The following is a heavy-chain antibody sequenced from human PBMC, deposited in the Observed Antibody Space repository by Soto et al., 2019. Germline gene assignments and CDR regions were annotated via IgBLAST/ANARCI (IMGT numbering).Heavy chain of an antibody. J-gene: IGHJ5*02. CDR1: GYTFTSYG. CDR3: ARVGGVCSGGSCLVWFDP. CDR2: ISAYNGNT. D-gene: IGHD2-15*01. V-gene: IGHV1-18*04. Sequence: ASVKVSCKASGYTFTSYGISWVRQAPGQGLEWMGWISAYNGNTNYAQKLQGRVTMTTDTSTSTAYMELRSLRSDDTAVYDCARVGGVCSGGSCLVWFDPRGQGTLVTVSP.